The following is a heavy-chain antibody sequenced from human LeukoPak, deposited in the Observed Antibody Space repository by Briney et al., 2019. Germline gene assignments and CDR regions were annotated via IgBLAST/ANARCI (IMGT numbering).Heavy chain of an antibody. CDR3: ARDYGGNSGEVDY. D-gene: IGHD4-23*01. Sequence: GASVKVSCKASGYTFTGYYMHWVRQAPGQGLEWMGWINPSSGGRKYAQKFQGRVTMTRDTSINTAYMELSRLISDDTAVYYCARDYGGNSGEVDYWGQGTLVTVSS. CDR2: INPSSGGR. J-gene: IGHJ4*02. CDR1: GYTFTGYY. V-gene: IGHV1-2*02.